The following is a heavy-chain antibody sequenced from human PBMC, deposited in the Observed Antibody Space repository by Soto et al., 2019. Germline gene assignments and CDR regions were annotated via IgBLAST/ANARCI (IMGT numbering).Heavy chain of an antibody. J-gene: IGHJ5*02. CDR1: GFIFENFG. Sequence: LRRSCAASGFIFENFGMSWVRQAPGKGLEWISSISGSGFKKYYADSVKGRFTISRDNSKSTVYLELNNLSAEDTAVYHCAKNQGVELVPLATVDWFDPWGQGSVVTVSS. CDR3: AKNQGVELVPLATVDWFDP. CDR2: ISGSGFKK. D-gene: IGHD1-26*01. V-gene: IGHV3-23*01.